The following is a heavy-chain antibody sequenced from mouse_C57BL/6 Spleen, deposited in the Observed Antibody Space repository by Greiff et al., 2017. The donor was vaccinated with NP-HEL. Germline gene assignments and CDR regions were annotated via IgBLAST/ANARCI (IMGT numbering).Heavy chain of an antibody. Sequence: TEYASKFQGKATITADTSSNTAYLQLSSLTSEDTAVYYCTVVATPAWFAYWGQGTLVTVSA. V-gene: IGHV14-4*01. D-gene: IGHD1-1*01. CDR3: TVVATPAWFAY. CDR2: T. J-gene: IGHJ3*01.